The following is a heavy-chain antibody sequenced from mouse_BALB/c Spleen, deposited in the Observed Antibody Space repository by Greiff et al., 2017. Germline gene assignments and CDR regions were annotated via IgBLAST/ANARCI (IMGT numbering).Heavy chain of an antibody. CDR3: ARDSSGYPNY. CDR2: INPSSGYT. D-gene: IGHD3-2*01. J-gene: IGHJ2*01. CDR1: GYTFTSYT. V-gene: IGHV1-4*02. Sequence: VQLQQSAAELARPGASVKMSCKASGYTFTSYTMHWVKQRPGQGLEWIGYINPSSGYTEYNQKFKDKTTLTADKSSSTAYMQLSSLTSEDSAVYYCARDSSGYPNYWGQGTTLTVSS.